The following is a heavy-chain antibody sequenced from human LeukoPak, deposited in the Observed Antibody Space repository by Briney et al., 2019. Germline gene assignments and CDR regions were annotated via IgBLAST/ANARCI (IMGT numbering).Heavy chain of an antibody. CDR1: GYSFTRFW. Sequence: GESLKISCKGSGYSFTRFWIAWVRQMPGKGLEWMGIIYPGDSDTRFSPSFQGQVTFSADRSVNTAYLQWSSLKASDTAMYYCARPRIAAAADAFDIWGQGTMVTVSS. J-gene: IGHJ3*02. CDR2: IYPGDSDT. D-gene: IGHD6-13*01. CDR3: ARPRIAAAADAFDI. V-gene: IGHV5-51*01.